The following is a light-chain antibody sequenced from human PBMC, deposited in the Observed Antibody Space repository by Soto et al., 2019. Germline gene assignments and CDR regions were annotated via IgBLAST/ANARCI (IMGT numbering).Light chain of an antibody. CDR3: ISYTTSSTVV. Sequence: QSALTHPASGPGSPGQSIPTSCPGTSGNVICYKYVSWYQHYPGKAPKLIIFEVSNRPSGVSDRFSGSKSGNTASLTISGLQAEDEADYYCISYTTSSTVVFGGGTKLTVL. CDR1: SGNVICYKY. V-gene: IGLV2-14*01. CDR2: EVS. J-gene: IGLJ2*01.